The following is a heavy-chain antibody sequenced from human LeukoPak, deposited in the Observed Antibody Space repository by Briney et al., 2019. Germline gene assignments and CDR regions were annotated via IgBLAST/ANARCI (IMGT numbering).Heavy chain of an antibody. V-gene: IGHV3-53*01. J-gene: IGHJ1*01. CDR3: ASAPSRHSSSWMHLHP. CDR1: SFTVSSNY. Sequence: VQSLRLSYASTSFTVSSNYISWIRQAPANGLHYASAIYSGGSTYYADSVKGRFTTSRDNSKNTLHLQTHSLSAAPTAVYYCASAPSRHSSSWMHLHPWRQGTLVTVSS. CDR2: IYSGGST. D-gene: IGHD6-13*01.